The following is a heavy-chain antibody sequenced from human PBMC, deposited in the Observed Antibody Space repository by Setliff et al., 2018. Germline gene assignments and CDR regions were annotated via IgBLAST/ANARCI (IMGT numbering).Heavy chain of an antibody. CDR2: IKGEESER. V-gene: IGHV3-7*01. CDR1: GFNFGIYW. J-gene: IGHJ3*01. D-gene: IGHD4-17*01. Sequence: PGGSLRLSWAASGFNFGIYWMAWVRQAPGKGLEWVANIKGEESERYYVNSVKGRFAVSRDNAKSSLYLEMNSLSAEDTAVYYCARAGLPYGADVWGQGTKVTVSS. CDR3: ARAGLPYGADV.